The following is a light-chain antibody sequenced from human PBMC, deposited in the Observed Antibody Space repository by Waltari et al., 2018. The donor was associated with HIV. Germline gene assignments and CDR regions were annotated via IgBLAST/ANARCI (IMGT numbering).Light chain of an antibody. J-gene: IGLJ2*01. CDR1: NIGSKG. CDR2: DDS. CDR3: QVWASSTDLRV. Sequence: SYVLTQPPSVSVAPGQTARITCGGDNIGSKGVHWYQKKPSQAPVLVVYDDSDRPSGIPERFSGSSSWNTATLTISRVEAGDEADFYCQVWASSTDLRVFGGGTKLTVL. V-gene: IGLV3-21*02.